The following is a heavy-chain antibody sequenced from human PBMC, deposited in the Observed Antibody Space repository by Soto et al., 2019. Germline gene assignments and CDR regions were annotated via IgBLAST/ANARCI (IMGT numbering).Heavy chain of an antibody. CDR3: AKHWGGPPYFYAMDV. D-gene: IGHD7-27*01. V-gene: IGHV3-23*01. CDR2: IVGVGGTT. CDR1: GLSFSSGYA. Sequence: GWSLRLSCVASGLSFSSGYAMSWVRQAPGKGLEWVSSIVGVGGTTYFANSVKGRFTISRDNSRNTLYLQMSSLRADDTALYYCAKHWGGPPYFYAMDVWGQGTTVTVSS. J-gene: IGHJ6*02.